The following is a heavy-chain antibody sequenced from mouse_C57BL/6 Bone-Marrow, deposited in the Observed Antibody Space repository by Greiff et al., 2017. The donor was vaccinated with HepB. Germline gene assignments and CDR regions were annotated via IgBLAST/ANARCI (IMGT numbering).Heavy chain of an antibody. CDR3: ARSGYYGTFDY. D-gene: IGHD1-1*01. J-gene: IGHJ2*01. CDR1: GYAFSSSW. Sequence: VQLQQSGPELVKPGASVKISCKASGYAFSSSWMNWVKQRPGKGLEWIGRIYPGDGDTNYNGKFKGKATLTADKSSSTAYMQLSSLTSEDSAVYFCARSGYYGTFDYWGQGTTLTVSS. CDR2: IYPGDGDT. V-gene: IGHV1-82*01.